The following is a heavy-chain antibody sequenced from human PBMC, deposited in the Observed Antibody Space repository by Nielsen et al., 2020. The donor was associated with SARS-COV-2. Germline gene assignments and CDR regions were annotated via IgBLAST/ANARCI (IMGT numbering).Heavy chain of an antibody. CDR3: AKAFRSSDWVRAATDF. V-gene: IGHV3-23*01. Sequence: GESLKISCAASRFMFSTYAMSWVRQAPEKGLEWVSGIIGSGGRTHYADSVEGRFTISRDNSKNTLYLQMNSLRAEDTAVYYCAKAFRSSDWVRAATDFWGQGTLVTVSS. CDR2: IIGSGGRT. D-gene: IGHD6-25*01. J-gene: IGHJ4*02. CDR1: RFMFSTYA.